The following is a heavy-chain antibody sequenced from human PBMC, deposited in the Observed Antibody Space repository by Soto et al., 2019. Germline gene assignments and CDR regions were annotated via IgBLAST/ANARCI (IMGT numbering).Heavy chain of an antibody. V-gene: IGHV3-23*01. CDR3: SKGEMSTIRNSFDP. CDR2: LSRSGGAT. CDR1: GFNTRFYS. Sequence: LRLSCTASGFNTRFYSMSWVRQTPGKGLEWVAALSRSGGATYYADSVRGRFTISRDASKDTLFLQMSNLRAEDTALYYCSKGEMSTIRNSFDPWGQGTLVTVSS. D-gene: IGHD1-7*01. J-gene: IGHJ5*02.